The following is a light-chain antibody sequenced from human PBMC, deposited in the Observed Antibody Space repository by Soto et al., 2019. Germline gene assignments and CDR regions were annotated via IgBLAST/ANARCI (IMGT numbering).Light chain of an antibody. CDR1: QSCNKW. Sequence: DIQMTQSPPTLSASVGDRVTINCRASQSCNKWLAWYQQKPGKAPKLLIYKASSLESGVPSRFSGTGSGTEFTLTISSLQADDSATYFWQHYNGYPITFGGGTKVEIK. V-gene: IGKV1-5*03. J-gene: IGKJ4*01. CDR3: QHYNGYPIT. CDR2: KAS.